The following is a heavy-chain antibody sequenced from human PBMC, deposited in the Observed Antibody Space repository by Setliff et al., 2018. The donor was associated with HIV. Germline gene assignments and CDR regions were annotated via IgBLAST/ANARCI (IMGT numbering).Heavy chain of an antibody. CDR1: GGSFSSYG. CDR3: ARGALGGDYAGALDF. Sequence: ASVKVSCKASGGSFSSYGISWVRQAPGQGLEWMGGIIPMYRTANYAQKFQDRVTITADESTSTAYMELSRLRSDDTAVYYCARGALGGDYAGALDFWGQGTPVTVSS. V-gene: IGHV1-69*13. J-gene: IGHJ4*01. CDR2: IIPMYRTA. D-gene: IGHD3-16*01.